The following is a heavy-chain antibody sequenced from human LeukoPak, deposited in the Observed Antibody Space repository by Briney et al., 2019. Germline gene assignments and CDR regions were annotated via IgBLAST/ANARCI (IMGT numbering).Heavy chain of an antibody. V-gene: IGHV3-33*01. J-gene: IGHJ5*02. CDR1: GFTFSSYG. D-gene: IGHD2-2*01. CDR3: AREPPRNCSGTSCYDLTDP. CDR2: IWYDGSNK. Sequence: PGRSLRLSCAASGFTFSSYGMRWVRQAPGKGLELVAVIWYDGSNKSNADSVKGRLTISRDNSKNTLYRKRSSLPTEKPAMNTCAREPPRNCSGTSCYDLTDPWGQGALVTASS.